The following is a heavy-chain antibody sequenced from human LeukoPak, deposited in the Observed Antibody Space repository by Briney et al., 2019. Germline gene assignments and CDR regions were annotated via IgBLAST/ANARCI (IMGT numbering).Heavy chain of an antibody. D-gene: IGHD3-3*01. CDR1: GFTFSSYA. V-gene: IGHV3-23*01. CDR2: ISGSGGST. Sequence: GGSLRLSCAASGFTFSSYAMSWVRQAPGKGLEWVSAISGSGGSTYYADSVKGRFTISRDNSKNTLYLQMNSLRAEDTTVYYCAKDPDYDFWSGSDYWGQGTLVTVSS. CDR3: AKDPDYDFWSGSDY. J-gene: IGHJ4*02.